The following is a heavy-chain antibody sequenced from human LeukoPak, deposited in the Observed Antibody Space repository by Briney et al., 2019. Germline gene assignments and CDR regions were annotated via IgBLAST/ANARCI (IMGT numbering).Heavy chain of an antibody. CDR3: ARDVGGYAFDS. CDR1: GFPFISYT. J-gene: IGHJ4*02. Sequence: PGRSLRLSCVASGFPFISYTMHWVRQAPGKGLEWVAVMSYDGSHKFHADSVKRRFTISRDNSKNTVYLQVNSLRAEDTAIYYCARDVGGYAFDSWGEGNLVTVSS. V-gene: IGHV3-30*04. CDR2: MSYDGSHK. D-gene: IGHD5-12*01.